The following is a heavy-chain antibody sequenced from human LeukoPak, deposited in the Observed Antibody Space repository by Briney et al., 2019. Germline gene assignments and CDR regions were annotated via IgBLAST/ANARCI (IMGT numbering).Heavy chain of an antibody. D-gene: IGHD6-13*01. CDR1: GFSFSSYS. CDR2: ISTSSSYI. Sequence: GGSLRLSCAASGFSFSSYSMNWVRQAPGKGLEWVSCISTSSSYIYYADSVKGRFTISRDNAKNSLYLQMNSLRAEDTAVYYCAKDRYSSSWLNWFDPWGQGTLVTVSS. V-gene: IGHV3-21*01. J-gene: IGHJ5*02. CDR3: AKDRYSSSWLNWFDP.